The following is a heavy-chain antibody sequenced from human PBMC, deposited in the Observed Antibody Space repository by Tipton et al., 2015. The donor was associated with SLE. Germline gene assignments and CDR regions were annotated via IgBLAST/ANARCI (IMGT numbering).Heavy chain of an antibody. CDR1: GGSFSDFC. V-gene: IGHV4-34*01. D-gene: IGHD4-11*01. CDR2: IDHSGKT. J-gene: IGHJ4*02. Sequence: TLSLTCEVYGGSFSDFCWTWIRQSPGKGLEWIGKIDHSGKTEYNPSLKSRVTISVDTSKGKFSLKLWSVIAADTAVYYCARQRLQTRGDYFDYRSQGPRVTVAS. CDR3: ARQRLQTRGDYFDY.